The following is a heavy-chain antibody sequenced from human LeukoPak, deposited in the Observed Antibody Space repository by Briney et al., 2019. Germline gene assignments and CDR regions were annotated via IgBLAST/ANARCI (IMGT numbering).Heavy chain of an antibody. D-gene: IGHD3-3*01. CDR1: GYRFTSYW. Sequence: GESLKISCKGFGYRFTSYWIAWVRQMPGKGLEWMGVIYPGDSDTTYSPSFQGQVTISADKSISTVYLQWSSLKASDTAMYYCARQTGFRYWHFDLWGRGTLVTVSS. CDR3: ARQTGFRYWHFDL. CDR2: IYPGDSDT. V-gene: IGHV5-51*01. J-gene: IGHJ2*01.